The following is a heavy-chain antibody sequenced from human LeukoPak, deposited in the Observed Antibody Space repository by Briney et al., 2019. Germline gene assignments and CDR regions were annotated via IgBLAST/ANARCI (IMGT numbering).Heavy chain of an antibody. Sequence: ASVKVSCKASGYTFTSYYMHWVRQAPGQGLEWMGIINPSGGSTNYAQKFQGRVTMTRDTSTSTVDMEVSSLRSEDTAVYYCATGEGSDYGQDYWGQGTLVTVSS. J-gene: IGHJ4*02. CDR2: INPSGGST. V-gene: IGHV1-46*01. CDR1: GYTFTSYY. CDR3: ATGEGSDYGQDY. D-gene: IGHD1-26*01.